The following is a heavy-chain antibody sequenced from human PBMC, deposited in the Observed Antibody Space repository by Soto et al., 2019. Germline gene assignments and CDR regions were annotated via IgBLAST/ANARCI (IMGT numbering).Heavy chain of an antibody. Sequence: EVQVLESGGGLVQPGGSLRLSCVISRLTFSNYALNWVRQAPGKGLEWVSSISGSGDTTYYADSVKGRFTISRDNSKNTLYLTMNSLRVEDTALYYCAKADYSYSWAPGDYWGQGTLVTVSS. CDR2: ISGSGDTT. V-gene: IGHV3-23*01. D-gene: IGHD6-13*01. CDR3: AKADYSYSWAPGDY. CDR1: RLTFSNYA. J-gene: IGHJ4*02.